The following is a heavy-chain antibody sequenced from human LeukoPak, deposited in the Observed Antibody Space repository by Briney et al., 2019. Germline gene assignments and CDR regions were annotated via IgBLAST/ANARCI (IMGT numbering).Heavy chain of an antibody. CDR2: INPNSGGT. CDR3: ARDDGCCSGGSCYGGELTAPFVY. J-gene: IGHJ4*02. D-gene: IGHD2-15*01. Sequence: ASVKVSCKASGYTFTGYYMHWVRQAPGQGLEWMGWINPNSGGTNYAQKFQGRVTMTRDTSISTAYMELSRLRSDDTAVYYCARDDGCCSGGSCYGGELTAPFVYWGQGTLVTVSS. CDR1: GYTFTGYY. V-gene: IGHV1-2*02.